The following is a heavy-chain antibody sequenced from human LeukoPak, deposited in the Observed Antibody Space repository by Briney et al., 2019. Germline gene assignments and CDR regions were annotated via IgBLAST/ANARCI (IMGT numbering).Heavy chain of an antibody. D-gene: IGHD2-15*01. CDR3: AREGQAAPAPYYYYYGMDV. CDR1: GYTFTSYD. CDR2: MNPNSGNT. Sequence: ASVKVSCKASGYTFTSYDINWVRQATGQGLEWVGWMNPNSGNTGYAQKFQGRVTMTRNTSISTAYMELSSLRSEDTAVYYCAREGQAAPAPYYYYYGMDVWGQGTTVTVSS. V-gene: IGHV1-8*01. J-gene: IGHJ6*02.